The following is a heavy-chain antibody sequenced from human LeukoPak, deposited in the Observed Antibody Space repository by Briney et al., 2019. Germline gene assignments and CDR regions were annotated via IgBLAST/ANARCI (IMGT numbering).Heavy chain of an antibody. CDR1: GFTFGDFS. D-gene: IGHD3-10*01. CDR2: IRSKAYGGAT. J-gene: IGHJ5*02. CDR3: TRLYFYGSGDFSRFDH. Sequence: TGGSLRLSCAASGFTFGDFSMSWVRQAPGKGLEWVGFIRSKAYGGATAYAASVKGRFPISRDDSKSIAYLQMNSLKTEDTAVYYCTRLYFYGSGDFSRFDHWGQGTLVTVSS. V-gene: IGHV3-49*04.